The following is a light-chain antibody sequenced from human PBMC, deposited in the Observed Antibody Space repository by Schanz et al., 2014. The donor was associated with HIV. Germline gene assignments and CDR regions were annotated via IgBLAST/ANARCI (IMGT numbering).Light chain of an antibody. V-gene: IGLV2-14*03. CDR1: SSDVGGYNY. Sequence: QSALTQPASVSGTPGQSITISCTGSSSDVGGYNYVSWYQQHPDKAPKLMIYDVSDRPSGVSNRFSGSKSGNTASLTISGLQAEDEADYYCRSYAGSNNPYVFGTGTKLTVL. CDR2: DVS. J-gene: IGLJ1*01. CDR3: RSYAGSNNPYV.